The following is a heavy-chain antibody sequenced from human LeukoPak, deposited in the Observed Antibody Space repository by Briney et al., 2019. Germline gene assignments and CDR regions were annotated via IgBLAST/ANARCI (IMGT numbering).Heavy chain of an antibody. CDR3: AREYSASEH. D-gene: IGHD5-12*01. CDR2: IDPYTGNT. CDR1: GYTFVGYY. J-gene: IGHJ4*02. V-gene: IGHV1-2*02. Sequence: GASVKVSCKASGYTFVGYYLHWVRQAPGQGLEWMAWIDPYTGNTHYAQKFQGRITVTQDTSVSTTYMELSWLTSDDTARYYCAREYSASEHWGQGTLVTVSS.